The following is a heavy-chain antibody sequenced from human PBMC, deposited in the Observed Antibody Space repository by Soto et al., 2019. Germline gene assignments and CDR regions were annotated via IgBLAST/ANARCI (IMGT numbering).Heavy chain of an antibody. Sequence: EVQLLESGGGLVQPGGSLRLSCAASGFTFSNYAMSWVRQAPGKGLEWVSRISGSAASAYYADSGKGRFTISRDSSKNTLYLQMYSLRAEDTAVYYCAKERSSGWTDTFDYWGQGSLVTVSS. CDR3: AKERSSGWTDTFDY. CDR1: GFTFSNYA. J-gene: IGHJ4*02. V-gene: IGHV3-23*01. D-gene: IGHD6-19*01. CDR2: ISGSAASA.